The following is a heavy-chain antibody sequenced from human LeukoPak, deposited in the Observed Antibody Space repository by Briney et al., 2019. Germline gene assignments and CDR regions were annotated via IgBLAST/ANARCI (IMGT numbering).Heavy chain of an antibody. V-gene: IGHV1-18*01. CDR2: ISAYNGNT. D-gene: IGHD3-22*01. Sequence: VASVKVSCKASGYTFTSYGISWVRQAPGQGLEWMGWISAYNGNTNYAQKLQGRVTMTTDTSTSTAYMELRSLRSDDTAVYYCARDVRPYYYDSSGADYWGQGTLVTVSS. CDR1: GYTFTSYG. J-gene: IGHJ4*02. CDR3: ARDVRPYYYDSSGADY.